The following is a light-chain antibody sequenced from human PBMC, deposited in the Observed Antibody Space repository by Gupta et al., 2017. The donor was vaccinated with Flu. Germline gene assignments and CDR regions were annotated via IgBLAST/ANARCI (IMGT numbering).Light chain of an antibody. CDR1: RSNIGSNY. Sequence: QSVLTQPPPAPGTPGQRGTISCSGSRSNIGSNYVHWYQQFPGTAPKVLIYRDSQWPSGVPDRFSGSKSGTSASLAISGLRSEDEADYYCAAWDARLSGPVFGGGTKLTVL. CDR3: AAWDARLSGPV. J-gene: IGLJ2*01. V-gene: IGLV1-47*01. CDR2: RDS.